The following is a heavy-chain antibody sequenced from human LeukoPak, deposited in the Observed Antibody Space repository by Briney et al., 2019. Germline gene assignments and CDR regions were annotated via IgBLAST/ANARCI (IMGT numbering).Heavy chain of an antibody. J-gene: IGHJ4*02. CDR1: GFTFDDYG. D-gene: IGHD4-23*01. CDR2: INWNGGST. Sequence: PGGSLRLSCAASGFTFDDYGMSWVRQAPGKGLEWVSGINWNGGSTGYADSVKGQFTISRDNTENSLYLQMNSLRAEDTAVYYCTRVDYGGNDDYWGQGTLVTVSS. CDR3: TRVDYGGNDDY. V-gene: IGHV3-20*04.